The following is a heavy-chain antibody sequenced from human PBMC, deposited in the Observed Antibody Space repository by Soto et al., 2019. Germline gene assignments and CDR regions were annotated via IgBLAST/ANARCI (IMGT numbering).Heavy chain of an antibody. CDR3: ARQVAADPLFYYHGFDV. CDR1: GPNFTNDS. J-gene: IGHJ6*02. CDR2: IDPSDYYT. V-gene: IGHV5-10-1*01. Sequence: LKIYAKDCGPNFTNDSITWVRQMPGKVLEWIGRIDPSDYYTKYSPSIQGHVTISVDKYIDIVYLQWSNLKASATAMYYCARQVAADPLFYYHGFDVWGQGTSVTGSS. D-gene: IGHD6-25*01.